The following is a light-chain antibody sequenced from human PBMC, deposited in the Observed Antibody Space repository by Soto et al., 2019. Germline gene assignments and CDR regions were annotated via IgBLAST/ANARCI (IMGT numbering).Light chain of an antibody. CDR1: QSISSW. CDR3: QQYSNYSPAWT. J-gene: IGKJ1*01. V-gene: IGKV1-5*01. Sequence: DIQMTQSPSTLASSVGDRVTITCRASQSISSWLAWYQQKPGKAPNLLIYDASTLASGVPSRFSGSGSGTEFTLTISSLQPGDFATYYCQQYSNYSPAWTFGQGTEVEI. CDR2: DAS.